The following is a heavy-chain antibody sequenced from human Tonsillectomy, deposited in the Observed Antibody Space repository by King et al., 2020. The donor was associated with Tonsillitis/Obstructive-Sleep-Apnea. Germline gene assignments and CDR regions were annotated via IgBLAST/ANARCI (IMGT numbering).Heavy chain of an antibody. CDR3: ARGRGGRYDFWSGYYSPFDY. CDR1: GGSFSGYY. J-gene: IGHJ4*02. CDR2: INHSGST. V-gene: IGHV4-34*01. Sequence: VQLPQWGAGLLKPSETLSLTCAVYGGSFSGYYWSWIRQPPGKGLEWIGEINHSGSTNYNPSLKSRVTISVDTSKNQFSLKLSSVTAADTAVYYCARGRGGRYDFWSGYYSPFDYWGQGTLVTVSS. D-gene: IGHD3-3*01.